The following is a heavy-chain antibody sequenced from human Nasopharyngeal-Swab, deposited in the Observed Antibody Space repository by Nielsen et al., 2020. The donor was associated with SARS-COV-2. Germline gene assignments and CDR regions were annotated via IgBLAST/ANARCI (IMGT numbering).Heavy chain of an antibody. D-gene: IGHD3-10*01. CDR2: IYYSGST. CDR3: ARAPGVLVWFGEPKGAFDI. CDR1: GGSISSGDYY. J-gene: IGHJ3*02. Sequence: SETLSLTCTVSGGSISSGDYYWSWIRQPPGKGLEWIGNIYYSGSTHYNPSLKSRVTISVDTSKNQFSLKLSSVTAADTAVYYCARAPGVLVWFGEPKGAFDIWGQGTMVTVSS. V-gene: IGHV4-30-4*01.